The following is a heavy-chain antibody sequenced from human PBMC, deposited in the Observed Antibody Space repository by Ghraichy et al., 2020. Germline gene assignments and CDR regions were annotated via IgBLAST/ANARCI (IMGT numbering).Heavy chain of an antibody. V-gene: IGHV3-9*01. CDR1: GFSFDDHA. Sequence: GGSLRLSCAASGFSFDDHAMHWVRQAPGKGLEWVSGISWNKNNIGYADSVKGRFTISRDNAKNSLYLQMNSLRAEDTALYYCAKGYTSRWTLDDYWGQGTLVTVSS. CDR3: AKGYTSRWTLDDY. J-gene: IGHJ4*02. CDR2: ISWNKNNI. D-gene: IGHD6-13*01.